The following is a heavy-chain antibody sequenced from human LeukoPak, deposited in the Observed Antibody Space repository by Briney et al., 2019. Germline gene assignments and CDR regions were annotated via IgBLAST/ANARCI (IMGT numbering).Heavy chain of an antibody. CDR1: GFTFNNYA. V-gene: IGHV3-23*01. Sequence: GGSLRLSCAASGFTFNNYAMNWVRQAPGKGVEWVSSISGGGETTYYADSAKGRFTISRDNSQNTLYLQMNSLRAEDTAVYYCARDXADYVGYFFFDYWGQGTLVTVSS. CDR2: ISGGGETT. D-gene: IGHD4-17*01. J-gene: IGHJ4*02. CDR3: ARDXADYVGYFFFDY.